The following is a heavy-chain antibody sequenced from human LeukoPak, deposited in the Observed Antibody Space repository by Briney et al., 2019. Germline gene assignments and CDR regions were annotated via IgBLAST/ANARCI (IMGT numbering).Heavy chain of an antibody. CDR1: GFTFSSYS. CDR2: ISSSSTI. CDR3: ARGTAYYDSSGLMDY. V-gene: IGHV3-48*01. Sequence: GGSLRLSCAASGFTFSSYSMNWVRQAPGKGLEWVSYISSSSTIYYADSVKGRFTISRDNAKNSLYLQMNSLRAEDTAVYYCARGTAYYDSSGLMDYWGQGTLVTVSS. D-gene: IGHD3-22*01. J-gene: IGHJ4*02.